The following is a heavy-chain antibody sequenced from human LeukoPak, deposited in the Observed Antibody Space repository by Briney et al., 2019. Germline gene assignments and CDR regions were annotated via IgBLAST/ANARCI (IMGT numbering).Heavy chain of an antibody. Sequence: QSGGSLRLSCAASGFTFSSYAMSWVRQAPGKGLEWVSTISSSGDATYYADSVKGRFTISRDNSKNTLYLQMNSLRVEDTAVYYCAKEAYCSGGVCYAPDYWGQGTLVTVSS. CDR1: GFTFSSYA. J-gene: IGHJ4*02. CDR2: ISSSGDAT. CDR3: AKEAYCSGGVCYAPDY. V-gene: IGHV3-23*01. D-gene: IGHD2-8*02.